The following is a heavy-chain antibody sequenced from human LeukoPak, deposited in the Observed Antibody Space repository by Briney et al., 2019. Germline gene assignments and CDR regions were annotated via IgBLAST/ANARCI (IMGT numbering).Heavy chain of an antibody. CDR3: AKEEARWEWFDP. CDR2: IDSGGRT. V-gene: IGHV3-66*01. Sequence: GGSLRLSCAASGFTVNTNDMSWVRQAPGKGLEWVSVIDSGGRTFYADSVKGRFTISRDNSKNTLDLQMNSLRVEGTAVYYCAKEEARWEWFDPWGQGTLVTVSS. D-gene: IGHD1-26*01. CDR1: GFTVNTND. J-gene: IGHJ5*02.